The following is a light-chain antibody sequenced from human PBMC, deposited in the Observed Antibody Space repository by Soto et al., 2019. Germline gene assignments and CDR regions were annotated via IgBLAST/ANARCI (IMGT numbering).Light chain of an antibody. J-gene: IGLJ7*01. Sequence: QSVLTQSPSASASLGASVKLTCTLSSGHSSYGIAWHQQQPEKGPRYLMKLNSDGSYSKGDGIPDRFSGSSSGAEGYLTISSLQSEDEADYYCQTWGTGIPVFGGGTQLTVL. CDR3: QTWGTGIPV. V-gene: IGLV4-69*01. CDR2: LNSDGSY. CDR1: SGHSSYG.